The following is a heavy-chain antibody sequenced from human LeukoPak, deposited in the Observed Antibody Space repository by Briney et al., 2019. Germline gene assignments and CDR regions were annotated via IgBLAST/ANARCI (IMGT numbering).Heavy chain of an antibody. D-gene: IGHD3-22*01. CDR3: ARERYYYDSSGYHSDAFDI. V-gene: IGHV4-4*07. CDR1: GGSISSYY. Sequence: PSETLSLTCTVSGGSISSYYWSWIRQPAGKGLEWIGRIYTSGSTNYNPSLKSRVTMSVDTSKNQFSLKLSSVTAADTAVYCCARERYYYDSSGYHSDAFDIWGQGTMVTVSS. CDR2: IYTSGST. J-gene: IGHJ3*02.